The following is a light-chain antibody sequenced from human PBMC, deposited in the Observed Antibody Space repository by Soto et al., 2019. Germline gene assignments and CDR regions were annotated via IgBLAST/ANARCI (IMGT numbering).Light chain of an antibody. CDR3: CSYAGRYTWL. CDR2: DVS. Sequence: QSALTQPRSVSGSPGQSVTISCSGTSSDVGAYNLVSWYQQHPGKAPKLMIHDVSARPSGVTDRFSGSKSGNTASLTISGLQAEDEADYYFCSYAGRYTWLFGGGTKLTVL. J-gene: IGLJ3*02. V-gene: IGLV2-11*01. CDR1: SSDVGAYNL.